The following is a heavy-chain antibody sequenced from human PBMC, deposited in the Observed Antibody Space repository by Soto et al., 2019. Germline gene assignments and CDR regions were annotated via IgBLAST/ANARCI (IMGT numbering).Heavy chain of an antibody. CDR2: IKSKTDGGTT. J-gene: IGHJ4*02. D-gene: IGHD6-13*01. V-gene: IGHV3-15*01. CDR1: GFTFSNAW. CDR3: TTEAAGYYFDY. Sequence: GGSLRLSCAASGFTFSNAWMSWVRQAPGKGLEWVGRIKSKTDGGTTDYAAPVKCRFTISRDDSKNTLYLQMNSLKTEDTAVYYCTTEAAGYYFDYWGQGTLVTVSS.